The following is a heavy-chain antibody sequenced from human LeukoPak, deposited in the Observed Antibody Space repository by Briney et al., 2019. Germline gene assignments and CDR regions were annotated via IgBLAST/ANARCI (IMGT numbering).Heavy chain of an antibody. CDR2: ISSSSSYI. D-gene: IGHD1-1*01. J-gene: IGHJ3*02. CDR3: ARVSIDDDGAFDI. CDR1: GFTFSSYS. V-gene: IGHV3-21*01. Sequence: GGSLRLSCAASGFTFSSYSMNWVRQAPGKGLEWVSSISSSSSYIYYADSVKGRFTISRDNAKNSLYLQMNSLRAEDTAVYYCARVSIDDDGAFDIWGQGTMVTVSS.